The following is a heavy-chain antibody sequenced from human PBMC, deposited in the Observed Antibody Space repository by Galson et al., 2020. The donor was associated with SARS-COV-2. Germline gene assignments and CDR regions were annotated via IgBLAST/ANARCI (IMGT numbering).Heavy chain of an antibody. CDR2: MYNSGST. V-gene: IGHV4-59*01. D-gene: IGHD3-16*01. Sequence: ASETLSLTCTVSGGSISSYHWSWIRQPPGKGLEWIGYMYNSGSTNYNPSLKSRVTISADTSKNQFSLKLSSVTAADTAVYYCARDTDGGSGSFDPWGQGTLVTVSS. J-gene: IGHJ5*02. CDR1: GGSISSYH. CDR3: ARDTDGGSGSFDP.